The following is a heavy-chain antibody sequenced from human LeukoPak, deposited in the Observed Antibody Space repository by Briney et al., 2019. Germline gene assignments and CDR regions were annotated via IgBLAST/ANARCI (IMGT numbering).Heavy chain of an antibody. CDR2: MNPNSGYT. Sequence: ASVKVSCKASGYTFTSYDINWVRQATGQGLEWMGWMNPNSGYTGYAQKFQGRVTITRDTSTSTVYMELSSLRSEDTAVYYCARAGHEYSSSAGSYNWFDPWGQGTLVTVSS. D-gene: IGHD6-6*01. V-gene: IGHV1-8*01. CDR3: ARAGHEYSSSAGSYNWFDP. CDR1: GYTFTSYD. J-gene: IGHJ5*02.